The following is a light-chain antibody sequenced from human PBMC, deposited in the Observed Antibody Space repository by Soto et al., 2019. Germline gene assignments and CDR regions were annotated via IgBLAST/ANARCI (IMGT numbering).Light chain of an antibody. CDR1: SSDVGAYNY. CDR2: EVS. V-gene: IGLV2-14*01. J-gene: IGLJ1*01. CDR3: SAYTSSRTPV. Sequence: QSALTQPASVSGSSGQSITISCTGTSSDVGAYNYVSWYQQHPGKAPKLMIYEVSNRPSGVSNRFSGSKSGNTASLTISGLKAEDEADYHCSAYTSSRTPVFGTGTKVTAL.